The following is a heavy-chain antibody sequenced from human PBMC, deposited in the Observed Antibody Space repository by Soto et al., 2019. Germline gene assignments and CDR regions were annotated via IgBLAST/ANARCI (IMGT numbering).Heavy chain of an antibody. CDR3: AVAPMGYVYYYYGMDV. V-gene: IGHV1-18*04. CDR1: GYTFTSYG. Sequence: ASVKVSCKASGYTFTSYGISWVRQAPGQGLEWMGWISAYNGNTNYAQKLQGRVTMTTDTSTSKAYMELRSLRSDDTAVYYCAVAPMGYVYYYYGMDVWGQGTTVTVSS. D-gene: IGHD5-12*01. CDR2: ISAYNGNT. J-gene: IGHJ6*02.